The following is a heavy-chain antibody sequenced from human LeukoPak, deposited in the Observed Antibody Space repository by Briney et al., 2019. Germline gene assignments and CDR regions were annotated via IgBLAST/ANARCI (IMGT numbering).Heavy chain of an antibody. CDR3: ARYYGGNSSGYPLFGY. V-gene: IGHV4-30-4*01. Sequence: SETLSLTCTVSGGSISSGDYYWSWIRQPPGKGLEWIGYIYYSGSTYYNPSLKSRVTISVDTSKNQFSLKLSSVTAADTAVYYCARYYGGNSSGYPLFGYWGQGTLVTVSS. J-gene: IGHJ4*02. CDR1: GGSISSGDYY. CDR2: IYYSGST. D-gene: IGHD4-23*01.